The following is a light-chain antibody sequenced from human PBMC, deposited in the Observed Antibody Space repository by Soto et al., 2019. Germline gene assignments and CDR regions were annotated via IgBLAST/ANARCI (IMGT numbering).Light chain of an antibody. CDR2: EVS. J-gene: IGLJ1*01. CDR1: TSDVGGYNY. CDR3: CSYTTSDTRV. V-gene: IGLV2-14*01. Sequence: QSALTQPASVSGSPGQSITISCTGTTSDVGGYNYVSWYQHHPGKAPKLMIYEVSNRPSGISNRFSGSKSGNTASLTISGLQAEDEADYYCCSYTTSDTRVFGTGTKVTVL.